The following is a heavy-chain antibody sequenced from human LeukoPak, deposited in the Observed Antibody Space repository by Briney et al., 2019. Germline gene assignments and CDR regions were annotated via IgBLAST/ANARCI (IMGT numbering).Heavy chain of an antibody. CDR1: GGSISSSSYY. CDR3: ASTGYSSSWPSLFDY. D-gene: IGHD6-13*01. J-gene: IGHJ4*02. CDR2: IYYSGST. V-gene: IGHV4-39*01. Sequence: SETLSLTCTVSGGSISSSSYYWGWIRQPPGKGLEWIGSIYYSGSTYYNPSLKSRVTISVDTSKNQFSLKLSSVTAADTAVYYCASTGYSSSWPSLFDYWGQGTLVTVSS.